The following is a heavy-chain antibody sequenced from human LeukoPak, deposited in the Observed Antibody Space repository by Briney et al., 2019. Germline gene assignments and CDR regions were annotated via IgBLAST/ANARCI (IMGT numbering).Heavy chain of an antibody. CDR2: ISGSGGST. CDR3: AKDRSGQWLVRVPDY. V-gene: IGHV3-23*01. J-gene: IGHJ4*02. Sequence: GGSLRLSCAASGFTFSSYAMSWVRQAPGKGLEWVSAISGSGGSTYYADSVKGRFTISRDNSKNTLYLQMYSLRAEDTAVYYCAKDRSGQWLVRVPDYWGQGTLVTVSS. CDR1: GFTFSSYA. D-gene: IGHD6-19*01.